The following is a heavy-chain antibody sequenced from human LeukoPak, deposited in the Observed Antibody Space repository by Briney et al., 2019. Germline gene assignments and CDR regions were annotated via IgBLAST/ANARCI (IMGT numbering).Heavy chain of an antibody. CDR2: IPTDEAPT. D-gene: IGHD3-10*01. V-gene: IGHV3-74*01. CDR3: ARDHYFKIDY. J-gene: IGHJ4*02. Sequence: PGGSLRLSCSTSGFIFSNFVMHWVRQPPGKGLVWVARIPTDEAPTNYAESALGRFTISRDNAKSTLFLQMNDLRAEDTAIYYCARDHYFKIDYWGQGTLVTVS. CDR1: GFIFSNFV.